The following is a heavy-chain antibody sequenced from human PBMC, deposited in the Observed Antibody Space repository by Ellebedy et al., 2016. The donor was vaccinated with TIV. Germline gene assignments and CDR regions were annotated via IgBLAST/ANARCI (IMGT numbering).Heavy chain of an antibody. V-gene: IGHV3-74*01. D-gene: IGHD6-13*01. Sequence: GESLKISXAASGFSLTDYWMHWVRQAPGKGLAWVSRINIEGSDINYADSVKGRFTISRDNAKNSLYLQMNSLRAEGTALYYCAKGQQLVIRSAFDIWGQGTMVTVSS. CDR1: GFSLTDYW. CDR2: INIEGSDI. CDR3: AKGQQLVIRSAFDI. J-gene: IGHJ3*02.